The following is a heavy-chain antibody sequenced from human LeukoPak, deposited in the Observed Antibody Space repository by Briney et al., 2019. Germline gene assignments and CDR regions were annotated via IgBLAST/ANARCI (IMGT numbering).Heavy chain of an antibody. CDR1: GFTFSSYA. J-gene: IGHJ4*02. CDR3: ARGVEQQLAFDY. D-gene: IGHD6-13*01. CDR2: ISYDGSNK. V-gene: IGHV3-30*04. Sequence: GGSLRLSCAASGFTFSSYAMHWVRQAPGKGLEWVAVISYDGSNKYYADSVKGRFTISRDNSKNTLYLQMNSLRAEDTAVYYCARGVEQQLAFDYWGQGTLVTVSS.